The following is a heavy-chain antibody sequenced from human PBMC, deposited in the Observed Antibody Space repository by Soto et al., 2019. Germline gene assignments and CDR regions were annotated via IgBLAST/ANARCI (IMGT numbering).Heavy chain of an antibody. CDR2: INGSGDIT. CDR1: GFSFSNSA. V-gene: IGHV3-23*01. Sequence: EVQLLESGGGLVQPWGSLRLSCAGSGFSFSNSAMTWVRQAPGKGLEWGSGINGSGDITYNTDSVKGRFAISRDTFKNVVYLQMGSLRAEDTAVYYCAIVPRWVLRYHDWFFDYWGQGTLVTVSS. CDR3: AIVPRWVLRYHDWFFDY. J-gene: IGHJ4*02. D-gene: IGHD3-9*01.